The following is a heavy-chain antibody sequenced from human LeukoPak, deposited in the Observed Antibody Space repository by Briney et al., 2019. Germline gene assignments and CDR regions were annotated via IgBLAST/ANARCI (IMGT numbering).Heavy chain of an antibody. V-gene: IGHV3-23*01. D-gene: IGHD1-1*01. Sequence: GGSLRLSCAASGFTSSSYAMSWVRQAPGKGLEWVSVISGGGYSTYYAASVKGRFTISRDNSKNTLYLQMNSLRAEDTAVYYCAKSGTPYGNYFDYWGQGTLVTVSS. CDR1: GFTSSSYA. CDR2: ISGGGYST. CDR3: AKSGTPYGNYFDY. J-gene: IGHJ4*02.